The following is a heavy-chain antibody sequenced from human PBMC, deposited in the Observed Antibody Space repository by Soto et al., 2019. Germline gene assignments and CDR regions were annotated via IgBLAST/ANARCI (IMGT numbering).Heavy chain of an antibody. CDR2: ISAYNGNT. CDR3: ARNVAAAGTSYYYYGMDV. Sequence: ESLKISCKGSGYSFTSYGISWVRQAPGQGLEWMGWISAYNGNTNYAQKLQGRVTMTTDTSTGTAYMELRSLRSDDTAVYYCARNVAAAGTSYYYYGMDVWGQGTTVTVSS. J-gene: IGHJ6*02. D-gene: IGHD6-13*01. CDR1: GYSFTSYG. V-gene: IGHV1-18*04.